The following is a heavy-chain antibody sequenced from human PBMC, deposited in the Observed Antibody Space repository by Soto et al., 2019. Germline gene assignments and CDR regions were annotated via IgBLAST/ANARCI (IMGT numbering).Heavy chain of an antibody. CDR3: ARVTPYYDILTGYYYYYYYGMDV. V-gene: IGHV1-18*01. CDR2: ISAYDGNT. J-gene: IGHJ6*02. D-gene: IGHD3-9*01. CDR1: GYTFTSYG. Sequence: GASVKVSCKASGYTFTSYGISWVRQAPGQGLEWMGWISAYDGNTNYAQKLQGRVTMTTDTSTSTAYMELRSLRSDDTAVYYCARVTPYYDILTGYYYYYYYGMDVWGQGTTVTVS.